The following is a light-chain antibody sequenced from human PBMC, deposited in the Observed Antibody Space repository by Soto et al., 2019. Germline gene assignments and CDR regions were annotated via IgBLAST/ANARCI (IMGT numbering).Light chain of an antibody. CDR3: HQYNNFMYT. J-gene: IGKJ2*01. CDR1: QSVSSN. V-gene: IGKV3-15*01. Sequence: EIVMTQSPATLSVSPGERASLSCRASQSVSSNLAWYQHKPGQAPRLLIFGASTRATGIPSRFSGSGSGTEFTLTISRLPSEDSAIYFCHQYNNFMYTFGQGTKLELK. CDR2: GAS.